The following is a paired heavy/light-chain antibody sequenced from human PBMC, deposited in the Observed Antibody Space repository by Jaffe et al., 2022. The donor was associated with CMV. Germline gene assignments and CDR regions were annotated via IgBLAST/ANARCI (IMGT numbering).Light chain of an antibody. V-gene: IGKV4-1*01. Sequence: DIVMTQSPDSLAVSLGERATINCKSSQSVLYSSNNKNYLAWYQQKPGQPPKLLIYWASTRESGVPDRFSGSGSGTDFTLTISSLQAEDVAVYYCQQYYSTPITFGGGTKVEIK. CDR1: QSVLYSSNNKNY. J-gene: IGKJ4*01. CDR3: QQYYSTPIT. CDR2: WAS.
Heavy chain of an antibody. V-gene: IGHV4-34*01. CDR1: GGSFSGYY. Sequence: QVQLQQWGAGLLKPSETLSLTCAVYGGSFSGYYWSWIRQPPGKGLEWIGEINHSGSTNYNPSLKSRVTISVDTSKNQFSLKLSSVTAADTAVYYCASSKQWLVRPRMINWFDPWGQGTLVTVSS. CDR2: INHSGST. D-gene: IGHD6-19*01. J-gene: IGHJ5*02. CDR3: ASSKQWLVRPRMINWFDP.